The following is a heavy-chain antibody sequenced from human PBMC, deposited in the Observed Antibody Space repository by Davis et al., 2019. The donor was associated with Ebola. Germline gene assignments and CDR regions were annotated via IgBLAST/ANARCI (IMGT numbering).Heavy chain of an antibody. CDR3: AKDLAAAGISFSVRVRYYGMDV. V-gene: IGHV3-30-3*01. CDR1: GFTFSSYA. J-gene: IGHJ6*02. Sequence: GESLKISCAASGFTFSSYAMHWVRQAPGKGLEWVAVISYDGSNKYYADSVKGRFTISRDNSKNTLYLQMNSLRAEDTAVYYCAKDLAAAGISFSVRVRYYGMDVWGQGTTVTVSS. D-gene: IGHD6-13*01. CDR2: ISYDGSNK.